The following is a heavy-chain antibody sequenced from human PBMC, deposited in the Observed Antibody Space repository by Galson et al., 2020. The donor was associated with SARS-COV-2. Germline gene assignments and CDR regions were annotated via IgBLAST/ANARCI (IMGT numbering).Heavy chain of an antibody. CDR3: ARDLYVYGMDV. V-gene: IGHV3-66*02. CDR1: GFTVSSNY. Sequence: GGSLRLSCAASGFTVSSNYMSWVRQAPGKGLEWVSVIYSGGSTYYADSVKGRFTISRDNSKNTRYLQMNSLRAADTAVYYCARDLYVYGMDVWGQGTTVTVSS. CDR2: IYSGGST. J-gene: IGHJ6*02. D-gene: IGHD3-10*02.